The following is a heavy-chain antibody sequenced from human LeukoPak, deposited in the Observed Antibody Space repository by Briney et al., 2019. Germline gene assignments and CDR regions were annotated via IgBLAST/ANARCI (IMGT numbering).Heavy chain of an antibody. Sequence: SETLSLTCTVSGGSISSGSYYWSWIRQPAGKGLEWIGRIYTSGSTNYNPSLKSRVTISVDTSKNQFSLKLSSVTAADTAVYYCARDAPPPYCSVGTCYFDYWGQGSLVTVSS. CDR2: IYTSGST. D-gene: IGHD2-15*01. CDR1: GGSISSGSYY. CDR3: ARDAPPPYCSVGTCYFDY. J-gene: IGHJ4*02. V-gene: IGHV4-61*02.